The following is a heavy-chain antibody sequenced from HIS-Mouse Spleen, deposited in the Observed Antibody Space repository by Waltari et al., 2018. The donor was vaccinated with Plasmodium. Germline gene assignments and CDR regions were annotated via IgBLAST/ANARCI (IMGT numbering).Heavy chain of an antibody. J-gene: IGHJ3*02. CDR2: INHSGCT. Sequence: QVQLQQWGAGLLKPSETLSLTCAVYGGSFSGYYCSWIRQPPGRGLEWIGEINHSGCTNYHPSLKSRVTISVDTSKNQFSLKLSSVTAAGTAVYYCARAPIRDAFDIWGQGTMVTVSS. CDR1: GGSFSGYY. CDR3: ARAPIRDAFDI. V-gene: IGHV4-34*01. D-gene: IGHD3-9*01.